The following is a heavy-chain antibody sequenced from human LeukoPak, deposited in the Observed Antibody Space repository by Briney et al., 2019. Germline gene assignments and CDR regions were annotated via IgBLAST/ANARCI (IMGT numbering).Heavy chain of an antibody. CDR1: IGSISDYY. Sequence: SETLSLTCTVSIGSISDYYWSWIRQPPGKGLEWIGYIYYSGRTNYNPSLKSRVTISVDTSKNQFSLKLSCVTAADTAVYYCARDTLFWSGYTNGGAYDYMDVWGKGTTVTVSS. CDR2: IYYSGRT. D-gene: IGHD3-3*01. CDR3: ARDTLFWSGYTNGGAYDYMDV. V-gene: IGHV4-59*01. J-gene: IGHJ6*03.